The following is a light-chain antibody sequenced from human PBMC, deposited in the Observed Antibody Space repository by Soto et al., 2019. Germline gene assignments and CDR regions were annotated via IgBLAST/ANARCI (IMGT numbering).Light chain of an antibody. V-gene: IGKV3-20*01. Sequence: EIVLTQSPGTLSLSPGERATLSCRASQSVSSTYLAWYQQKPGQAPRLLIYGASNRATGIPDRFSGSGSGTDFTLTISRLEPEDFAVYYCQHYGGSPRTFGQGTNVEIK. CDR3: QHYGGSPRT. CDR2: GAS. CDR1: QSVSSTY. J-gene: IGKJ1*01.